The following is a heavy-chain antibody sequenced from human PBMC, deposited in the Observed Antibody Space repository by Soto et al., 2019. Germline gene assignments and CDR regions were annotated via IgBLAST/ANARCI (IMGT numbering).Heavy chain of an antibody. Sequence: PRGSLRLSCAASGYTFSSYSMNWVRQAPGKGLEWVSYISSSSSTIYYADSVKGRFTISRDNAKNSLYLQMNSLRDEDTAVYYCARETDGDSSGYYYGDAFDIWGQGTMVTVSS. V-gene: IGHV3-48*02. D-gene: IGHD3-22*01. CDR2: ISSSSSTI. J-gene: IGHJ3*02. CDR3: ARETDGDSSGYYYGDAFDI. CDR1: GYTFSSYS.